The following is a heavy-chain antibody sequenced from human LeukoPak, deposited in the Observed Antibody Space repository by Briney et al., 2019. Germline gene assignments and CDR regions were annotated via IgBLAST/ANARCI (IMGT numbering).Heavy chain of an antibody. CDR3: ASLRVGATTYYFDY. D-gene: IGHD1-26*01. V-gene: IGHV4-59*01. CDR1: GGSISSYY. CDR2: IYYSGST. Sequence: SETLSLTCTVPGGSISSYYWSWIRQPPGKGLEWIGYIYYSGSTNYNPSLKSRVTISVDTSKNQFSLKLSSVTAADTAVYYCASLRVGATTYYFDYWGQGTLVTVSS. J-gene: IGHJ4*02.